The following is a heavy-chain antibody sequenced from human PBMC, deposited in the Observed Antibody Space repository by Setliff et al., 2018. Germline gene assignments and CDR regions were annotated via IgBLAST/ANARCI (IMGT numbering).Heavy chain of an antibody. CDR1: GFTFSNAW. V-gene: IGHV3-7*03. CDR3: VKPLVGASGAFAI. D-gene: IGHD1-26*01. J-gene: IGHJ3*02. CDR2: IKQDGSEN. Sequence: PGGSLRLSCAASGFTFSNAWMSWVRQAPGKGLEWVANIKQDGSENYYVDSVKGRFTISRDTSTNSLYLQMNSLRAEDTAVYYCVKPLVGASGAFAIWGQGTMVTVSS.